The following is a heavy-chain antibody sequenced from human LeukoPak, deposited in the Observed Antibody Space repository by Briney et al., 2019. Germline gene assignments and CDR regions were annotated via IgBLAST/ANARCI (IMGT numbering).Heavy chain of an antibody. CDR1: GGSISSDY. CDR3: ARMVAARPYYMDV. J-gene: IGHJ6*03. CDR2: IYYSGST. V-gene: IGHV4-59*01. D-gene: IGHD2-15*01. Sequence: KPSETLSLTCTVSGGSISSDYWSWIRQPPGKGLEWIGYIYYSGSTNYNPSLKSRVTISVDTSKNQFSPKLSSVTAADTAVYYCARMVAARPYYMDVWGKGTTVTVSS.